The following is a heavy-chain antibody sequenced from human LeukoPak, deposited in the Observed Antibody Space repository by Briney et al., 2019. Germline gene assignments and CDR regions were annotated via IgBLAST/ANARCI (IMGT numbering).Heavy chain of an antibody. D-gene: IGHD3-22*01. CDR2: INPSGGST. CDR3: ARATYYYDSSGYYLDY. CDR1: GYTFTSYY. J-gene: IGHJ4*02. Sequence: ASVKVSCKASGYTFTSYYMHWVRQAPGQGLEWMGIINPSGGSTSYAQKFQGRVTMTRNTSTSTVYMELSSLRSEDTAVYYCARATYYYDSSGYYLDYWGQGTLVTVSS. V-gene: IGHV1-46*01.